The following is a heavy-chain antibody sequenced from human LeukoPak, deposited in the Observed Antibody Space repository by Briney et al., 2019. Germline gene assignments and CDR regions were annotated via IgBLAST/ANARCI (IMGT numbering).Heavy chain of an antibody. CDR3: ARDSDYDRAFDI. CDR2: IYYSGST. J-gene: IGHJ3*02. V-gene: IGHV4-59*01. Sequence: SETLSLTCTVSGGSISSYYWSWIRQPPGKGLEWIGYIYYSGSTNYNPSLKSRVTISVDTSKNQFSLKLSSVTAADTAVYCCARDSDYDRAFDIWGQGTMVTVSS. D-gene: IGHD3-22*01. CDR1: GGSISSYY.